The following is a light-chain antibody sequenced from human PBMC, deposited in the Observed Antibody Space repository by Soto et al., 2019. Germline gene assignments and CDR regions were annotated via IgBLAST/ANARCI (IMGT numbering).Light chain of an antibody. Sequence: EIVLTQSPGTLSLSPRERATLSCRASQSVSSHLAWYQQKPGQAPRLLIYDASNRATGIPARFSGSGSGTDFTLTISSLEPEDFAVYHCVQRTTWPWTCSQGSKVEIK. V-gene: IGKV3-11*01. J-gene: IGKJ1*01. CDR2: DAS. CDR1: QSVSSH. CDR3: VQRTTWPWT.